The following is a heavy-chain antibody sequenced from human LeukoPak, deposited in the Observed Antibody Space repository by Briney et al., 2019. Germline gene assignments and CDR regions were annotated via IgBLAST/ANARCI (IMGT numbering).Heavy chain of an antibody. Sequence: ASVKVSCKASGYTFTGYYMHWVRQAPGQGLEWMGRINPNSGGTNYAQKFQGRVTMTRDTSISTAYMELSRLRSDDTAVYYRARDDWGDYWYFDLWGRGTLVTVSS. CDR3: ARDDWGDYWYFDL. V-gene: IGHV1-2*06. CDR1: GYTFTGYY. D-gene: IGHD3-9*01. J-gene: IGHJ2*01. CDR2: INPNSGGT.